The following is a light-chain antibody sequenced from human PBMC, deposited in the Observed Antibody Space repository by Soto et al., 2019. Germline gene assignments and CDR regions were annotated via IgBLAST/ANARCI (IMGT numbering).Light chain of an antibody. J-gene: IGKJ5*01. V-gene: IGKV3-20*01. CDR3: QQYGSSPIT. CDR2: GAS. Sequence: EIVWTQSPASVSLSPGEWATLSCRASQSVSSYLAWYQQKPGQAPRLLIYGASSRATGIPDRFSGSGSGPDFTLTISRLEPEDFAVYYCQQYGSSPITFGQGTRLEIK. CDR1: QSVSSY.